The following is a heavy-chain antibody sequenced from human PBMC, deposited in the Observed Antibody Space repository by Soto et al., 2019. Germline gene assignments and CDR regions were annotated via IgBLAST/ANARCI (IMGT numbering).Heavy chain of an antibody. J-gene: IGHJ5*02. Sequence: SETLSLTCTVSGGSISSSSYYWGWIRQPPGKGLEWIGSIYYSGSTYYNPSLKSRVTISVDTSKNQFSLKLSSVTAADTAVYYCARLRGYAWFDPWGQGTLVTVSS. CDR3: ARLRGYAWFDP. CDR2: IYYSGST. CDR1: GGSISSSSYY. V-gene: IGHV4-39*01. D-gene: IGHD5-12*01.